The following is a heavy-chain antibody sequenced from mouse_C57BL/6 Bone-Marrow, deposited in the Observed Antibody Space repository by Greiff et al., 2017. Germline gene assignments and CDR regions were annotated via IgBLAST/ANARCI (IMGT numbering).Heavy chain of an antibody. V-gene: IGHV7-1*01. Sequence: EVQLVESGGGLVQSGRSLRLSCATSGFTFSDFYMEWVRQAPGKGLEWIAASRNKANDYTTEYSASVKGRFIVSRDTSQSILYLQMNALRAEDTAIYYCARDSILGYFDVWGTGTTVTVSS. J-gene: IGHJ1*03. CDR3: ARDSILGYFDV. CDR2: SRNKANDYTT. D-gene: IGHD1-3*01. CDR1: GFTFSDFY.